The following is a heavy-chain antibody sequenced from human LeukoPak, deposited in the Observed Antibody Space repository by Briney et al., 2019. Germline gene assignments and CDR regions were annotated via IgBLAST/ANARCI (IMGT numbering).Heavy chain of an antibody. CDR2: IHYTGNT. D-gene: IGHD4-11*01. J-gene: IGHJ6*03. Sequence: RSSETLSLTCTVSAGSISTYYWSWIRQPPGKTLEWVGCIHYTGNTNYNPSLKSRVTMSLDTSKDQFSLRLSSVTAADTAVYYCARTTHDDFYYYFLDVWGKGTTVTVSS. CDR1: AGSISTYY. CDR3: ARTTHDDFYYYFLDV. V-gene: IGHV4-59*01.